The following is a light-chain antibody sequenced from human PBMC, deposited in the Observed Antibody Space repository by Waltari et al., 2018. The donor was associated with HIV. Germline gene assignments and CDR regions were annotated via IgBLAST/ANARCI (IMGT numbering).Light chain of an antibody. CDR3: QQYYRLFT. Sequence: DIVMTQSPDSLAVSLGERATINCKSSQSVLYSSNNKNYLAWYQQKPGQPPKLLIYWASTRESGVPDRFSGSGSGTDFTLTISSLQAEDVAVYYCQQYYRLFTFGPGTKVDIK. CDR1: QSVLYSSNNKNY. J-gene: IGKJ3*01. V-gene: IGKV4-1*01. CDR2: WAS.